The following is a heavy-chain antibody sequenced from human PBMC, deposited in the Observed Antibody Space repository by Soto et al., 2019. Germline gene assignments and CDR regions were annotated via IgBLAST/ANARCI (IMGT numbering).Heavy chain of an antibody. CDR1: GGSVSSPNW. V-gene: IGHV4-4*02. Sequence: QVQLQESGPGLVKSSETLSLTCAVSGGSVSSPNWWKWIRQPPGKGLQWIGEINENGRTSYNSSLQSRLAISLDKSGNQFSLTLISVTAADPAVYYWASRSGHGFSWGQGILVIVSS. D-gene: IGHD6-19*01. CDR2: INENGRT. CDR3: ASRSGHGFS. J-gene: IGHJ4*02.